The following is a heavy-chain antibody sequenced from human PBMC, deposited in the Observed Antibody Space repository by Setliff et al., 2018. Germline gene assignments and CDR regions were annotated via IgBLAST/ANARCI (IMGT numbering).Heavy chain of an antibody. D-gene: IGHD3-9*01. Sequence: ASVKVSCKTSGYTFTDYYIHWVRQAPGQGLEWMGGIIPIFGTANYAQKFQGRVTITADESTSTAYMELSSLRSEDTAVYYCARDVRHYDILTGYPYYYYCYMDVWGKGTTVTVSS. CDR1: GYTFTDYY. CDR3: ARDVRHYDILTGYPYYYYCYMDV. CDR2: IIPIFGTA. J-gene: IGHJ6*03. V-gene: IGHV1-69*13.